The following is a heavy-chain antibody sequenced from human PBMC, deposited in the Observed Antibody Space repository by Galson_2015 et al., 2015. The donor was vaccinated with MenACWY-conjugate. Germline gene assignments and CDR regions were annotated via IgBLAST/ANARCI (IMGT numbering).Heavy chain of an antibody. Sequence: SLRLSCAASGFTFSSYWMHWVRHAPGKGLVWVSRINSDGSSASYADSVKGRFTISRDNAKNTLYLQMNSLRAEDTAVYYCARTHYYDSSGYYLWGQGTLVTVSS. CDR3: ARTHYYDSSGYYL. D-gene: IGHD3-22*01. CDR2: INSDGSSA. CDR1: GFTFSSYW. V-gene: IGHV3-74*01. J-gene: IGHJ5*02.